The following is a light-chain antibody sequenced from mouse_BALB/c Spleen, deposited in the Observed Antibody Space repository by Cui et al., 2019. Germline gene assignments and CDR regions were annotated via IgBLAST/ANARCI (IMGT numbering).Light chain of an antibody. CDR2: SAS. CDR3: QQYNSYPLLYT. V-gene: IGKV6-15*01. J-gene: IGKJ2*01. CDR1: QNVGTN. Sequence: DIVMTQSQKFMSTSVGDRVSVTCKASQNVGTNVAWYQQKPGQSPKALIYSASYRYSGVPDRFTGSGSGTDFTLTISNVQSEDLAEYFCQQYNSYPLLYTFGGGTKLEIK.